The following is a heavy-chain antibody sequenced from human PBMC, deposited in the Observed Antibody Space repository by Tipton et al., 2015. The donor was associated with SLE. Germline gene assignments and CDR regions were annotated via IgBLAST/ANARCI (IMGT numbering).Heavy chain of an antibody. CDR3: ARWGDYGDF. Sequence: TLSLTCDISGYSIITGYYWGWIRQPPGKGLEWIGNIYHSGRTYSNPSLESRVIISVDASKNQIFLKLTSVTAADTATYYRARWGDYGDFWGRGTLVTVSS. CDR2: IYHSGRT. V-gene: IGHV4-38-2*01. J-gene: IGHJ4*02. CDR1: GYSIITGYY. D-gene: IGHD3-16*01.